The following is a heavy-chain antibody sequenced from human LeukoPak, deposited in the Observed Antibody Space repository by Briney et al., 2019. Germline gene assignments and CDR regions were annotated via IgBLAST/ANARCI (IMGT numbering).Heavy chain of an antibody. CDR1: GFTFSSYS. Sequence: PGRSLRLSCAASGFTFSSYSIHWVRQAPGKGLEWVAVISYAGRNKYYADSVKGRFTISRDNSKNTLYLQMNSLRDEDTAVYYCAVLLKIYYYGSGDDIWGQGTMVTVSS. V-gene: IGHV3-30*04. CDR3: AVLLKIYYYGSGDDI. CDR2: ISYAGRNK. D-gene: IGHD3-10*01. J-gene: IGHJ3*02.